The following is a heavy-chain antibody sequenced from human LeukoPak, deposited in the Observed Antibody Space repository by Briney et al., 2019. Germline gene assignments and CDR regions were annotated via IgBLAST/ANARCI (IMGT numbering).Heavy chain of an antibody. V-gene: IGHV4-61*08. CDR2: IYYSGST. J-gene: IGHJ5*02. Sequence: SETLSLTCTVSGGSISSGGYYWSWIRQPPGTGLEWIGYIYYSGSTNYNPSLKSRVTISVDTSKNQFSLKLSSVTAADTAVYYCARGGATMATIDWYNWFDPWGQGTLVTVSS. CDR3: ARGGATMATIDWYNWFDP. CDR1: GGSISSGGYY. D-gene: IGHD5-24*01.